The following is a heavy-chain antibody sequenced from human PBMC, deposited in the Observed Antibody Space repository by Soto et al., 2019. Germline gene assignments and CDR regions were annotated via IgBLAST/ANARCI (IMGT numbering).Heavy chain of an antibody. CDR2: IIPLFGAP. J-gene: IGHJ6*02. CDR3: ARLRGNQLTGETYYYYGMEV. Sequence: QVQLVQSGAEVKKPGSSVKVSCKASGGTLSSYSISWVRQAPGQGLEWMGGIIPLFGAPNYAQKFPGRVTITADKSTGTAYMEVSSLRSEDTAVYYCARLRGNQLTGETYYYYGMEVWGQGTTVIVSS. CDR1: GGTLSSYS. V-gene: IGHV1-69*06. D-gene: IGHD7-27*01.